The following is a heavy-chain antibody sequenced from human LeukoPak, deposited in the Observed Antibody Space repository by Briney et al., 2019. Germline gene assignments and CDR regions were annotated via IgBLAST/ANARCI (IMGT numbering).Heavy chain of an antibody. J-gene: IGHJ4*02. CDR2: TNHSGST. D-gene: IGHD3-10*01. CDR1: GGSFSGYY. V-gene: IGHV4-34*01. CDR3: ARDGVRGSFDY. Sequence: SETLSLTCAVYGGSFSGYYWGWIRQPPGKGLEWIGETNHSGSTNYNPSLKSRVTISVDTSKNQFSLKLSSVTAADTAVYYCARDGVRGSFDYWGQGTLVTVSS.